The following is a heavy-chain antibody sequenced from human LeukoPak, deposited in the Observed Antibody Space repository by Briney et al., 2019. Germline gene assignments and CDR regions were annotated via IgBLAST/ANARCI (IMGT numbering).Heavy chain of an antibody. J-gene: IGHJ4*02. CDR3: ARTSDVEMATTFDY. D-gene: IGHD5-24*01. CDR2: ISAYNGNT. V-gene: IGHV1-18*01. CDR1: GGTFSSYA. Sequence: GASVKVSCKASGGTFSSYAISWVRQAPGQGLEWMGWISAYNGNTNYAQKLQGRVTMTTDTSTSTAYMELRSLRSDDTAVYYCARTSDVEMATTFDYWGQGTLVTVSS.